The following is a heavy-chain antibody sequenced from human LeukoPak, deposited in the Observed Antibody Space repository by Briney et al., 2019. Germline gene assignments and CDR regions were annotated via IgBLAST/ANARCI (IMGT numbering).Heavy chain of an antibody. V-gene: IGHV1-2*02. J-gene: IGHJ4*02. Sequence: ASVKVSCKASVYTVTSLYMDFVRQARGEGLEGRGLIGPNNGDTYSSPKFRARVTVTRDTSTTTVYMALNRLTSEDTAVYYCARENYASKFDYWGQGTPVAVSS. D-gene: IGHD1-7*01. CDR2: IGPNNGDT. CDR1: VYTVTSLY. CDR3: ARENYASKFDY.